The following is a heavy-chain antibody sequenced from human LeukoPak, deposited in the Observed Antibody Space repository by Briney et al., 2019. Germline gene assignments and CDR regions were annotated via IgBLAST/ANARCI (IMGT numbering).Heavy chain of an antibody. Sequence: GGSLRLSCAASGFTVSSNYMSWVRQAPGKGLEWVSSISSSSSYIYYADSVKGRFTISRDNAKNSLYLQMNSLRAEDTAVYYCAMVRGVIMPDYWGQGTLVTVSS. D-gene: IGHD3-10*01. V-gene: IGHV3-21*01. J-gene: IGHJ4*02. CDR3: AMVRGVIMPDY. CDR1: GFTVSSNY. CDR2: ISSSSSYI.